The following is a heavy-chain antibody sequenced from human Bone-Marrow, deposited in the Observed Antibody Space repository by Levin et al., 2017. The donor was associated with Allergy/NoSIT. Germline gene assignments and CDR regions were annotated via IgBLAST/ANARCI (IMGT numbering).Heavy chain of an antibody. CDR1: GFSLSTNEVG. J-gene: IGHJ5*02. CDR3: ADSTIFEGRNWFDP. Sequence: SGPTLVKPTQTLTLTCTFSGFSLSTNEVGVGWIRQPPGKALEWLALIYWHDDKRYSPSLKSRLTITKDTSKNQVVLTMTNMDPVDTATYYCADSTIFEGRNWFDPWGPGTLVTVSS. CDR2: IYWHDDK. D-gene: IGHD3-3*01. V-gene: IGHV2-5*01.